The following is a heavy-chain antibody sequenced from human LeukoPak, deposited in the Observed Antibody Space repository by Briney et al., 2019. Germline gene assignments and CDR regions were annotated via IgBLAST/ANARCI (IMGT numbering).Heavy chain of an antibody. CDR2: IIPIFGTA. D-gene: IGHD2-2*01. V-gene: IGHV1-69*05. CDR3: ASSAAIWSNYYYYMDV. CDR1: GGTFSSYA. Sequence: ASVKVSCKASGGTFSSYAISWVRQAPGQGLEWMRRIIPIFGTANYAQKFQGRVTITTDESTSTAYMELSSLRSEDTAVYYCASSAAIWSNYYYYMDVWGKGTTVTVSS. J-gene: IGHJ6*03.